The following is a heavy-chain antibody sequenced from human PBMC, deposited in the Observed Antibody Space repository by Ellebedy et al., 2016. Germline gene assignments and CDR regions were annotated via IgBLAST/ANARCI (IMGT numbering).Heavy chain of an antibody. J-gene: IGHJ5*02. D-gene: IGHD1-26*01. CDR1: GYTFTSYG. CDR2: ISAYNGNT. V-gene: IGHV1-18*01. CDR3: ASRVIVGANEWFNP. Sequence: ASVKVSCXASGYTFTSYGISWVRQAPGQGLEWMGWISAYNGNTNYAQKLQGRVTMTTDTSTSTAYMELRSLRSDDTAVYYCASRVIVGANEWFNPWGQGTLVTVSS.